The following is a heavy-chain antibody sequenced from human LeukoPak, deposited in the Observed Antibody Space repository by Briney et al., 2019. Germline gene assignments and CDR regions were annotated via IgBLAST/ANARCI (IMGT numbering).Heavy chain of an antibody. Sequence: GGSLRLSCAASGFTFSSYSMNWVRQAPGKGLEWVSYISSSGSTIYYADSVKGRFTISRDNAKNSLYLQMNSLRAEDTAVYYCTRGPYGDYGGDWFDPWGQGTLVTVSS. CDR2: ISSSGSTI. CDR1: GFTFSSYS. V-gene: IGHV3-48*04. D-gene: IGHD4-17*01. CDR3: TRGPYGDYGGDWFDP. J-gene: IGHJ5*02.